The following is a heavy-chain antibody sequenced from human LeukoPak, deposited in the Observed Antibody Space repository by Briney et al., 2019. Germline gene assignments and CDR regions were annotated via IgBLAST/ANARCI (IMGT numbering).Heavy chain of an antibody. D-gene: IGHD4-17*01. CDR3: ARVGDDYGDYYFDY. J-gene: IGHJ4*02. V-gene: IGHV4-59*01. Sequence: SETLSLTCTVSGDSISSYYWTWIRQPPGKGLEWIGYIYYSGSANYNPSLKSRVTISVDTSKNQFSLKLSSVTAADTAVYYCARVGDDYGDYYFDYWGQGTLVTVSS. CDR2: IYYSGSA. CDR1: GDSISSYY.